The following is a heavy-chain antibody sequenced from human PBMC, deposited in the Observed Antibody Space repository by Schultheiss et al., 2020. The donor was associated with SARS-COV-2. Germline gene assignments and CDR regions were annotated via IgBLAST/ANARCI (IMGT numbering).Heavy chain of an antibody. CDR1: GGSFSGYY. CDR2: INHSGST. V-gene: IGHV4-34*01. J-gene: IGHJ4*02. D-gene: IGHD3-10*01. CDR3: ARQFWGFGDPLDY. Sequence: SETLSLTCAVYGGSFSGYYWSWIRQPPGKGLEWIGEINHSGSTNYNPSLKSRVTISVDTSKNQFSLRLRSVTAADTAVYYCARQFWGFGDPLDYWGQGTLVTVSS.